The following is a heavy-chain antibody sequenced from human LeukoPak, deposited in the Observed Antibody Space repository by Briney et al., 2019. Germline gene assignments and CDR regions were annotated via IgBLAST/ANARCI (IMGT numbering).Heavy chain of an antibody. CDR3: AREGAIFGVNYYYYGMDV. D-gene: IGHD3-3*01. CDR1: GFTFDDYT. Sequence: PGGSLRLSCAASGFTFDDYTMHWVRQAPGKGLEWVSLISWDGGSTYYADSVKGRFTISRDNAKNSLYLQMNSLRAEDTAVYYCAREGAIFGVNYYYYGMDVWGQGTTVTVSS. CDR2: ISWDGGST. V-gene: IGHV3-43*01. J-gene: IGHJ6*02.